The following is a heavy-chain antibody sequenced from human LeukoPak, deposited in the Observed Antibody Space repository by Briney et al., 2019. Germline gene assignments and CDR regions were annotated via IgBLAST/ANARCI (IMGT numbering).Heavy chain of an antibody. Sequence: SETLSLTCAVSGGSISTGNWWSWVRQPPGKGLEWIGEIYHSGSTNYNPSLKSRVTISVDKSKNQFSLKLSSVTAADTAVYYCARRHEYHSTGDDHFEDWGQGTLVTVSS. D-gene: IGHD2-8*02. CDR3: ARRHEYHSTGDDHFED. V-gene: IGHV4-4*02. CDR2: IYHSGST. J-gene: IGHJ4*02. CDR1: GGSISTGNW.